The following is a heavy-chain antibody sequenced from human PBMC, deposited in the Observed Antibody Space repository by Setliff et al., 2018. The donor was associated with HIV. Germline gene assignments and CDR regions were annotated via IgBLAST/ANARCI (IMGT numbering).Heavy chain of an antibody. D-gene: IGHD6-6*01. J-gene: IGHJ4*02. V-gene: IGHV3-23*03. CDR2: IYGGGSYT. CDR1: GFNFGSFA. CDR3: SVGHYRSSSG. Sequence: GGSLRLSCATSGFNFGSFAMTWVRQAPGKGLELVSAIYGGGSYTYYADSVKGRFTISRDNSQSTLSLQMNSLRVEDTALYYCSVGHYRSSSGWGQGTLVTVSS.